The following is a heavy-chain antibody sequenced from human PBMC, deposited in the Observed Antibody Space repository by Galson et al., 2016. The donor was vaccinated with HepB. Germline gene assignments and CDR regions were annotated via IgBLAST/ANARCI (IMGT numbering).Heavy chain of an antibody. D-gene: IGHD3-10*01. CDR3: ARDSLDLYGSGSDKRFDP. CDR2: IINYSDYI. J-gene: IGHJ5*02. CDR1: GFTFSSFG. Sequence: SLRLSCAASGFTFSSFGMNWVRQAPGRGLEWVSSIINYSDYIYYADSVKGRFTISRDNAKNSLYLQMNRLRAEDTAVYYCARDSLDLYGSGSDKRFDPWGQGTLVTVSS. V-gene: IGHV3-21*01.